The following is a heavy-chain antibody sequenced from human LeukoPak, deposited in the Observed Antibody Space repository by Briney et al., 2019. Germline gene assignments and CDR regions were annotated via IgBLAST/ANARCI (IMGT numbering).Heavy chain of an antibody. V-gene: IGHV3-66*01. Sequence: GGSLRLSCAASGFTVSSNYMSWVRQAPGKGLEWVSVIYGGVNTVYADSVKGRFTISRDNSKNTLYLQMNSLRAEDRALYYCARNGLSGSYYFFDYWGQGTLVTVSS. J-gene: IGHJ4*02. CDR2: IYGGVNT. D-gene: IGHD1-26*01. CDR3: ARNGLSGSYYFFDY. CDR1: GFTVSSNY.